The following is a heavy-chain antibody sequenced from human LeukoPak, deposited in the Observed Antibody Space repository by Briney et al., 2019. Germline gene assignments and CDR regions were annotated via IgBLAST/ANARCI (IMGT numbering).Heavy chain of an antibody. D-gene: IGHD2-2*01. V-gene: IGHV3-23*01. CDR2: ISGSGGST. J-gene: IGHJ4*02. Sequence: GGSLRISCAASGFTFSSYAMSWVRQAPGKGLEWVSAISGSGGSTYYADSVKGRFSISRDNSENTLYLQMNSLRAEDTAVYYCSSTSLAWAGFDYWGQGTLVTVSS. CDR1: GFTFSSYA. CDR3: SSTSLAWAGFDY.